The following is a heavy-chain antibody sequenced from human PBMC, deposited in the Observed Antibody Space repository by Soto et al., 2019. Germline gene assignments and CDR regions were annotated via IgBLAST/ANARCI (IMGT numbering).Heavy chain of an antibody. CDR2: IVVGSGNT. CDR3: AAAPDYGDRYYYGMDV. Sequence: SVKVSCKASGFTFTSSAVQWVRQARGQRLEWIGWIVVGSGNTNYAQKFQERVTITRDMSTSTAYMELSSLRSEDTAVYYCAAAPDYGDRYYYGMDVWGQGTTVTVS. CDR1: GFTFTSSA. D-gene: IGHD4-17*01. V-gene: IGHV1-58*01. J-gene: IGHJ6*02.